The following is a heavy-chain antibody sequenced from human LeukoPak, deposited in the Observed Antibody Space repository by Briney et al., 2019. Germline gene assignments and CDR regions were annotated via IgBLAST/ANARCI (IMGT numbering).Heavy chain of an antibody. D-gene: IGHD3-22*01. CDR3: ARATYYYDSSGYLRVYYFDY. CDR2: IYYSGST. Sequence: IPSETLSLTCTVSGGSISSYYWSWIRQPPGKGLEWIGYIYYSGSTNYNPSLKSRVTISVDTSKNQFSLKLSSVTAADTAVYYCARATYYYDSSGYLRVYYFDYWGQGTLVTVSS. J-gene: IGHJ4*02. CDR1: GGSISSYY. V-gene: IGHV4-59*01.